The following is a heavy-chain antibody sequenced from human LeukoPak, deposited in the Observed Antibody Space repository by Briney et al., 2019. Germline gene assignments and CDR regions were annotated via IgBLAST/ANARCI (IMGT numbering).Heavy chain of an antibody. V-gene: IGHV3-7*05. CDR2: INQDGSAK. Sequence: PGGSLRLSCAASGFTLSSYWMNWVRQAPGKGLEWVANINQDGSAKQYVDSVKGRFTISRDNAKNSLYPQMNSLRAEDTAVYYCAKGLSHLGSGWYFDLWGRGTLVTVSS. D-gene: IGHD3-10*01. J-gene: IGHJ2*01. CDR3: AKGLSHLGSGWYFDL. CDR1: GFTLSSYW.